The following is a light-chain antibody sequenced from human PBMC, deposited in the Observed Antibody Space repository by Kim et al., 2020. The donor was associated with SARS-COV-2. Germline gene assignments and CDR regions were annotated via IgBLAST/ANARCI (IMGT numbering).Light chain of an antibody. CDR3: QQSYSTPIT. V-gene: IGKV1-39*01. CDR2: LAC. J-gene: IGKJ4*01. CDR1: QTISIY. Sequence: ASLGDRVTITCRASQTISIYLNWYHQKRGKAPSLLISLACNLQSGAPSRFSGSGSGTDFTLPIHSLHPEDFATYYCQQSYSTPITLGGGTKVDIK.